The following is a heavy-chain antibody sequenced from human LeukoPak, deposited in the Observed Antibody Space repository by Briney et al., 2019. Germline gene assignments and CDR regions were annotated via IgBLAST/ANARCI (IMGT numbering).Heavy chain of an antibody. J-gene: IGHJ6*02. D-gene: IGHD5-12*01. CDR3: ARHPHSGYDSYYYGMDV. CDR1: GGSISSYY. V-gene: IGHV4-59*08. Sequence: SETLSLTCTVSGGSISSYYWSWIRQPPGKGLEWIGYIYYSGSTNYNPSLKSRVTISVDTSKNQFSLKLSSVTAADTAVYYCARHPHSGYDSYYYGMDVWGQGTTVTVSS. CDR2: IYYSGST.